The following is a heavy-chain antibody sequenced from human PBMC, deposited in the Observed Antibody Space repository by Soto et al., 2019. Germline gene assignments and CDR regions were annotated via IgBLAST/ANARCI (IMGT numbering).Heavy chain of an antibody. V-gene: IGHV3-23*01. CDR3: AKGSGGSCYSPIDY. Sequence: GGSLRLSCAASGFTFSSYAMSWVRQAPGKGLEWVSVIGGSDGRIAYGDSVKGRFTISRDNSKNTLYLQMNSLRAEDTAVYYCAKGSGGSCYSPIDYWGQGTLVTVSS. CDR1: GFTFSSYA. CDR2: IGGSDGRI. J-gene: IGHJ4*02. D-gene: IGHD2-15*01.